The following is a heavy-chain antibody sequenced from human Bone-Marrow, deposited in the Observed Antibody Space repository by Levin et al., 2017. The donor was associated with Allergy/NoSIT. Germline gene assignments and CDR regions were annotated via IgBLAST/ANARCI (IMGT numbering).Heavy chain of an antibody. Sequence: PGASLRLSCVASGFTVSSNYMRWVRQAPGKGLEWVSLIYSEGTTDYADSVKGRFTISRDKSKNTLYLQMNSLRVEDTAVYYCARDGGVQVGGDYVGQGTLVTVSS. CDR2: IYSEGTT. J-gene: IGHJ4*02. CDR1: GFTVSSNY. CDR3: ARDGGVQVGGDY. D-gene: IGHD2-8*02. V-gene: IGHV3-66*01.